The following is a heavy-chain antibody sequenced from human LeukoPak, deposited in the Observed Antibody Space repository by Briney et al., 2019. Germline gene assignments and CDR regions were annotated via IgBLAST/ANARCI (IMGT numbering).Heavy chain of an antibody. V-gene: IGHV3-53*01. CDR1: GFTVSSNS. CDR2: IYSGGSK. Sequence: GGSLRLSCAASGFTVSSNSMSWVRQAPGKGLEWVSVIYSGGSKYYADSVKGRFTISRDNSKNTLYLQMNSLRAEDTAVYYCASWDFGVVRDGYWGQGTLVTVSS. CDR3: ASWDFGVVRDGY. J-gene: IGHJ4*02. D-gene: IGHD3-3*01.